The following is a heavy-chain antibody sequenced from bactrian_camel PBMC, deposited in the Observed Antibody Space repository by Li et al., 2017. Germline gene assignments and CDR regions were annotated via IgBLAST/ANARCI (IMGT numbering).Heavy chain of an antibody. CDR1: GFTFDTKA. CDR3: VVDGPPKCFRVAPFSDY. J-gene: IGHJ4*01. V-gene: IGHV3S36*01. Sequence: VQLVESGGHLVQPGGSLRLACSASGFTFDTKAISWVRQAPGKGLEWVSGISSSGARTFYSDSVKGRFTISRDNNKSAVYLQMDDLQPEDTAVYHCVVDGPPKCFRVAPFSDYWGQGTQVTVS. CDR2: ISSSGART. D-gene: IGHD1*01.